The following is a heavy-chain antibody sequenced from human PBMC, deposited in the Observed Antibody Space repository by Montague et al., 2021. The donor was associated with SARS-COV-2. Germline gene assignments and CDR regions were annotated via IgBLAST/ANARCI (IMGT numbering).Heavy chain of an antibody. Sequence: SLRLSCAASGFTFGIYAMSWVRQAPGKGLDWVSGLSGSGGITYYVDSVKGRFTISRDNSKNTLFLHMNSLRAEDTAVYYCAKVRTAYFSGAGSFDFDYWGQGSLVTVSS. CDR1: GFTFGIYA. J-gene: IGHJ4*02. CDR2: LSGSGGIT. D-gene: IGHD3-10*01. CDR3: AKVRTAYFSGAGSFDFDY. V-gene: IGHV3-23*01.